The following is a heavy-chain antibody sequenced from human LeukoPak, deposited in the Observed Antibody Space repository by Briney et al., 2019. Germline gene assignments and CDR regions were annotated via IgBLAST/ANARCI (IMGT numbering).Heavy chain of an antibody. D-gene: IGHD4-17*01. J-gene: IGHJ4*02. CDR3: ARARSSVTTVTTPGY. V-gene: IGHV1-46*01. CDR2: VNPSGGST. CDR1: GYTFTSYY. Sequence: ASVKVSCKDSGYTFTSYYMHWVRQAPGQGLEWMGIVNPSGGSTRYAQKFQGRVTMTRDTSTSTVYMELSSLRSEDTAVYYCARARSSVTTVTTPGYWGQGTLVTVSS.